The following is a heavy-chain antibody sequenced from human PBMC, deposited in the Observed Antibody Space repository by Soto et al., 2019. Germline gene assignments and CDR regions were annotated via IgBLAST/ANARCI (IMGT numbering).Heavy chain of an antibody. CDR3: AKDRIVVVTAASDN. V-gene: IGHV3-23*01. Sequence: XXSLRLSFAASGFTFRSYAMXWVRQAPGKGLEWVSAISGSGGSTYYADSVKGRFTISRDNSKNTLYLQMNSLRAEDTAVYYCAKDRIVVVTAASDNWGQGTLVTVSS. CDR2: ISGSGGST. J-gene: IGHJ4*02. CDR1: GFTFRSYA. D-gene: IGHD2-21*02.